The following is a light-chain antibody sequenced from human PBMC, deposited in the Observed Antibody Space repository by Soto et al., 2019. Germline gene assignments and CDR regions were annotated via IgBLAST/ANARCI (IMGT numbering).Light chain of an antibody. V-gene: IGLV2-11*01. J-gene: IGLJ1*01. CDR1: SSDVGGYKY. CDR3: CSYAGSSSYV. Sequence: QSALTQPRSVSGSPGQSVTISCTGTSSDVGGYKYVSWYQQHPGKAPKLTIYDVSKRPSGVPDRFSGSKSGNTASLTISGLQAEDEADYYCCSYAGSSSYVFGTGTKVTVL. CDR2: DVS.